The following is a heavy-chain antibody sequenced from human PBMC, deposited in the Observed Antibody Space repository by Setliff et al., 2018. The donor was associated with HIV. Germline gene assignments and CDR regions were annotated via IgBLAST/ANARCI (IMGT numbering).Heavy chain of an antibody. V-gene: IGHV1-18*01. J-gene: IGHJ6*03. Sequence: ASVKVSCKASGYTFTSYGISWVRQAPGQGLEWVGWISTYNGNTNYAQKLQGRVTMTTDTSTSTAYMELRSLRSDDTAVYYCAKSGYCGSATCRYFYYYMDVWGKGTTVTVSS. CDR2: ISTYNGNT. D-gene: IGHD2-2*01. CDR3: AKSGYCGSATCRYFYYYMDV. CDR1: GYTFTSYG.